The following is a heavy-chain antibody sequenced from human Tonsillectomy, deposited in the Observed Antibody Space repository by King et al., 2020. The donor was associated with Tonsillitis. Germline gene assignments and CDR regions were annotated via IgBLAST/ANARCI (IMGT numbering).Heavy chain of an antibody. Sequence: VQLVEYGGGLVQPGGSLRLSCAVSGFTFSNHFMDWVRQAPGKGLEWVGRSRNNLNSYTTEYAASVQGRFTISRDDSKNSLLLQMHSLRTEDMGVYYCAGVGMYSVTYAYDYWGQGTLVTVSS. J-gene: IGHJ4*02. V-gene: IGHV3-72*01. CDR2: SRNNLNSYTT. CDR3: AGVGMYSVTYAYDY. CDR1: GFTFSNHF. D-gene: IGHD1-26*01.